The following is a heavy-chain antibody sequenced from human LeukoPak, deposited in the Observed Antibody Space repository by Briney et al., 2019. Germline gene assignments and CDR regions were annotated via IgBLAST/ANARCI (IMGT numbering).Heavy chain of an antibody. J-gene: IGHJ4*02. CDR1: GGSISSYY. Sequence: MPSETLSLTCTVSGGSISSYYWSWIRQPPGKGLEWIGYIYYSGSTNYNPSLKSRVTISVDTSKNQFSLKLSSVTAADTAVYYCARGVRDGYEYYFDYWGQGTLVTVSS. D-gene: IGHD5-12*01. V-gene: IGHV4-59*01. CDR3: ARGVRDGYEYYFDY. CDR2: IYYSGST.